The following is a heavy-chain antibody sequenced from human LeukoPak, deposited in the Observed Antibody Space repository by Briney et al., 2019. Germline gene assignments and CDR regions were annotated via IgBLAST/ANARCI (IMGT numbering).Heavy chain of an antibody. CDR2: ISSSGSTI. CDR3: ARDSRDGYKAPGDY. D-gene: IGHD5-24*01. J-gene: IGHJ4*02. V-gene: IGHV3-48*03. Sequence: PGGSLRLSCATSGFTFSSYEMNWVRQAPGKGLEWVSYISSSGSTIYYADSVEGRFTTSRDNAKNSLYLQMNSLRAEDTAVYYCARDSRDGYKAPGDYWGQGTLVTVSS. CDR1: GFTFSSYE.